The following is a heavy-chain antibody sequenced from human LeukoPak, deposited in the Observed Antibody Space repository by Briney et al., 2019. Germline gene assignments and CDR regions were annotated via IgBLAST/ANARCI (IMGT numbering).Heavy chain of an antibody. Sequence: PSQTLSLTCTVSGRSISSHYWSWIRQPPGKGREWIGYIYYSGSTNYNPALRSRVTISVDTPKNQFPLKLSSVTSADTAVYYCATSRGGSGSIWDSWGQGTLVTVSS. CDR1: GRSISSHY. CDR2: IYYSGST. D-gene: IGHD3-10*01. J-gene: IGHJ4*02. V-gene: IGHV4-59*11. CDR3: ATSRGGSGSIWDS.